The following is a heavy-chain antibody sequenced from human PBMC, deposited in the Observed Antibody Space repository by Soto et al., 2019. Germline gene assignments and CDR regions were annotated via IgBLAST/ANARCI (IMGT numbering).Heavy chain of an antibody. CDR3: AREPRAYCSGGSCHSSDAFDI. Sequence: EVQLVESGGGLVQPGGSLRLSCAASGFTVSRNYMSWVRQAPGKGLEWVSVIYSGGNTYYADSVNSSFTISRDNARNTLYLQKNSRRAEDTAVYYCAREPRAYCSGGSCHSSDAFDIWGQGTMVTVSS. D-gene: IGHD2-15*01. V-gene: IGHV3-66*01. CDR1: GFTVSRNY. CDR2: IYSGGNT. J-gene: IGHJ3*02.